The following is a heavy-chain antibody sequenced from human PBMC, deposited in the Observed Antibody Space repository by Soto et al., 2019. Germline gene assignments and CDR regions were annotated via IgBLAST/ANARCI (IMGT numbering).Heavy chain of an antibody. CDR1: GFTFSSYG. Sequence: QVQLVESGGVVVQPGRSLRLSCAVSGFTFSSYGMHRVRQAPDKGLEWVAVMWSEGGNKYYADSVKGRFTISRDNSKNTLDLQMNSLRAEDTAVYYCARDPPDDSSGYYSLDYWGQGTLVTVSS. V-gene: IGHV3-33*01. J-gene: IGHJ4*02. D-gene: IGHD3-22*01. CDR2: MWSEGGNK. CDR3: ARDPPDDSSGYYSLDY.